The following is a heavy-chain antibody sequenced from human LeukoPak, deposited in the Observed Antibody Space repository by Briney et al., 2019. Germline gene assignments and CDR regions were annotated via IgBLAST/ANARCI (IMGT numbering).Heavy chain of an antibody. J-gene: IGHJ4*02. D-gene: IGHD3-22*01. CDR1: GYSFTGYF. CDR2: IDPNSGDT. CDR3: ARSGSTGYSLDY. V-gene: IGHV1-2*02. Sequence: ASVKLSCKASGYSFTGYFIHWVRQAPGQGLEWMGCIDPNSGDTKYAQKFQGRVSMPRDTSTRTAYMELSRLRSDDTAVYFCARSGSTGYSLDYGGQETLVTVSS.